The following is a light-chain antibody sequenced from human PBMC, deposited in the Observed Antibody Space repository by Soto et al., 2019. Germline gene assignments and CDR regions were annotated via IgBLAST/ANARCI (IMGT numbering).Light chain of an antibody. Sequence: DIQVTQSPSTLSASVGDRVTITCRASQSISSWLAWYQQKPGKAPKLLIYKASSLESRVPSRFSGSGSGTEFTLTISSLQPDDFATYYCQQYNSYPWTFGQGTKVDIK. V-gene: IGKV1-5*03. CDR3: QQYNSYPWT. CDR2: KAS. CDR1: QSISSW. J-gene: IGKJ1*01.